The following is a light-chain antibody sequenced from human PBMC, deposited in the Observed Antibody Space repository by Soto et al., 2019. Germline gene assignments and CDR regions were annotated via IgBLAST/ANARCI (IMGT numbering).Light chain of an antibody. Sequence: IVLTQSPATLSLSPGERATLSCRASQSVSSYLAWYQQKPGQAPRLLIYDASNSAPGIPARFSGSGSGTDFTLTISSLEPEDFAVYYCQQRSNWPLAFGGGTKVEIK. J-gene: IGKJ4*01. V-gene: IGKV3-11*01. CDR3: QQRSNWPLA. CDR2: DAS. CDR1: QSVSSY.